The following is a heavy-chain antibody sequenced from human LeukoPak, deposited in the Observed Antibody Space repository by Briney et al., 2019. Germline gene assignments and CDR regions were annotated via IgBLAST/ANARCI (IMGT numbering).Heavy chain of an antibody. Sequence: PGGSLRLSCAASGFTFSNYGMHWVRQAPGKGLEWVAVIWYDGSNKYYADSVKGRFTISRDNSKNTLYLQMNSLRAEDTAVYYCARDSIGFPFDYWGQGTLVTVSS. D-gene: IGHD2-21*01. CDR3: ARDSIGFPFDY. J-gene: IGHJ4*02. CDR1: GFTFSNYG. V-gene: IGHV3-33*08. CDR2: IWYDGSNK.